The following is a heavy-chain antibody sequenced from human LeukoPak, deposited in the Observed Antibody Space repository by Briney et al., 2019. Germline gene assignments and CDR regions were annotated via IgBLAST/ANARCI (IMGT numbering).Heavy chain of an antibody. CDR3: ARTIQVYNYDILTGYYYYFDY. CDR1: GGSISSYY. D-gene: IGHD3-9*01. V-gene: IGHV4-59*01. Sequence: PSGTLSLTCTVSGGSISSYYWSWIRQPPGKGLEWIGYIYYSGSTNYNPSLKSRVTISVDTSKNQFSLKLSSVTAADTAVYYCARTIQVYNYDILTGYYYYFDYWGQGTLVTVSS. CDR2: IYYSGST. J-gene: IGHJ4*02.